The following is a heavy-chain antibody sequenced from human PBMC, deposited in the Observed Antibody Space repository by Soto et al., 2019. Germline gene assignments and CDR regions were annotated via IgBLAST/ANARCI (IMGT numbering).Heavy chain of an antibody. Sequence: SVKVCCKASRGTFSSYAISWARQAPGQGLEWMGGIIPIFGTANYAQKFQGRVTITADESTSTAYMELSSLRSEDTAVYYCARWDYYGSGSYYNVIHNWLDPWGQGTLVTVS. V-gene: IGHV1-69*13. CDR3: ARWDYYGSGSYYNVIHNWLDP. CDR1: RGTFSSYA. CDR2: IIPIFGTA. D-gene: IGHD3-10*01. J-gene: IGHJ5*02.